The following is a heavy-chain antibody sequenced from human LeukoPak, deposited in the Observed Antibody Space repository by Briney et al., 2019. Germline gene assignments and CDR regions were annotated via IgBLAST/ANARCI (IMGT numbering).Heavy chain of an antibody. Sequence: GGSLRLSCAASGFTFSSYGMHWVRQAPGKGLEWVAFIRYDGSNKYYADSVKGRFTISRDNSKNTLYLQMNSLRAEDTAVYYCAKEGIYCSSTSCYGGAFDIWGQGTMVTVSS. J-gene: IGHJ3*02. D-gene: IGHD2-2*01. CDR1: GFTFSSYG. CDR2: IRYDGSNK. V-gene: IGHV3-30*02. CDR3: AKEGIYCSSTSCYGGAFDI.